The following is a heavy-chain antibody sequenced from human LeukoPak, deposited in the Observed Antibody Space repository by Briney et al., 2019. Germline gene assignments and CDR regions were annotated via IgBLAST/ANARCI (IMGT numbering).Heavy chain of an antibody. V-gene: IGHV3-23*01. Sequence: GGSLRLSCAASGFTFSSYAMSWVRQAPGKGLEWVSAISGSGGSTYYADSVKGRFTISRDNSKNTLYLQMNSLRAEDTAVYYCAKIGGYGSGCYYNLGHYFDYWGQGTLVTVSS. D-gene: IGHD3-10*01. CDR2: ISGSGGST. J-gene: IGHJ4*02. CDR3: AKIGGYGSGCYYNLGHYFDY. CDR1: GFTFSSYA.